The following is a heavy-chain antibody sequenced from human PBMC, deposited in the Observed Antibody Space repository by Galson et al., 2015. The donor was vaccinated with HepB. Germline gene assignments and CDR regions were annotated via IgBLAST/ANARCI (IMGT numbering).Heavy chain of an antibody. CDR2: IFPPDSDT. CDR3: AREWGGGYFDY. Sequence: QSGAEVKKPGDSLKISCKGSGSSFTSYWIGWVRQMPGKGLEWMGIIFPPDSDTRYSPSLQGQVTISVDKSINTAYLQWSSLKASDTAMYFCAREWGGGYFDYWGQGTLVTVSS. CDR1: GSSFTSYW. V-gene: IGHV5-51*01. D-gene: IGHD1-26*01. J-gene: IGHJ4*02.